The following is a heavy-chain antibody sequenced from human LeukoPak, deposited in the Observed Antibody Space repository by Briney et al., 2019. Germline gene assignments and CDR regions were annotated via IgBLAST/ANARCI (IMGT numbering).Heavy chain of an antibody. Sequence: GGSLRFSCAASGFTFSSYAMHWVRQAPGKGLEWVAVISYDGSNKYYADSVKGRFTISRDNSKSTLYLQMNSLRAEDTAVYYCARGGDPQGHFQHWGQGTLVTVSS. CDR1: GFTFSSYA. V-gene: IGHV3-30-3*01. J-gene: IGHJ1*01. CDR2: ISYDGSNK. CDR3: ARGGDPQGHFQH. D-gene: IGHD5-12*01.